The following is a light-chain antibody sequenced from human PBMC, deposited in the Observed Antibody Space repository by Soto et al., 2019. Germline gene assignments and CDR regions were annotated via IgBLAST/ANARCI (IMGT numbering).Light chain of an antibody. J-gene: IGKJ1*01. Sequence: DIQMTQSPSTLSASVGDRVTITCRASQNIGNSLAWYRQKPGRVPNLLIYWASSLEGGVPSRFSATGSGTEFTLTISSLQPDDFATYYCQQYRDYSWTFGQGTKVEIK. V-gene: IGKV1-5*03. CDR2: WAS. CDR3: QQYRDYSWT. CDR1: QNIGNS.